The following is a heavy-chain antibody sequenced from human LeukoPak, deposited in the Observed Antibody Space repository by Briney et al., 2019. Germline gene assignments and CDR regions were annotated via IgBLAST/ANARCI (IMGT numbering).Heavy chain of an antibody. CDR1: GFTFSSYE. V-gene: IGHV3-48*03. CDR2: ISSSSTI. CDR3: ARECSGGSCYFNYYGMDV. J-gene: IGHJ6*04. Sequence: GGSLRLSCAASGFTFSSYEMNWVRQAPGKGLEWVSYISSSSTIYYADSVKGRFTISRDNAKNSLYLQMNSLRAEDTAVYYCARECSGGSCYFNYYGMDVWGKGTTVTVSS. D-gene: IGHD2-15*01.